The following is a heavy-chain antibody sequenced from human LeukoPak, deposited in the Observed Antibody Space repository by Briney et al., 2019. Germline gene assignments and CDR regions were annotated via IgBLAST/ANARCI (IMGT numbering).Heavy chain of an antibody. CDR1: GFTFDDYA. CDR2: ISWDGGST. J-gene: IGHJ4*02. D-gene: IGHD6-19*01. V-gene: IGHV3-43D*03. Sequence: GGSLRLSCAASGFTFDDYAMHWVRQAPGKGLEWVSLISWDGGSTYYADSVKGRFTISRDNSKNTLYLQINRLRAEDTAVYYCAKAYRYSSGWYAFDYWGQGTLVTVSS. CDR3: AKAYRYSSGWYAFDY.